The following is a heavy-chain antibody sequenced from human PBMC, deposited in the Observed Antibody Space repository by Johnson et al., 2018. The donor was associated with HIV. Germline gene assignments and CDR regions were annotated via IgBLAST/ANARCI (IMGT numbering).Heavy chain of an antibody. CDR1: GFRFSNYW. D-gene: IGHD2-15*01. CDR3: ARDKYCSGGSCYLDAFDI. CDR2: IKQDGNEK. J-gene: IGHJ3*02. V-gene: IGHV3-7*01. Sequence: LQLVDSGGGLVQPGGSLRLSCAASGFRFSNYWMSWVRQAPGKGLEWVANIKQDGNEKYSVDSVKGRFTISRDNAKNSLYLQMNSLRVEDTAVYYCARDKYCSGGSCYLDAFDIWGQGTMVIVSS.